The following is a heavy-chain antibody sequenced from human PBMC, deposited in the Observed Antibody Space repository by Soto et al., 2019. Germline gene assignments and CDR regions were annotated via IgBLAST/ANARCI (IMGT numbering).Heavy chain of an antibody. CDR2: ISAYNGNT. V-gene: IGHV1-18*01. Sequence: QVQLVQSGAEVKKPGASVKVSCKASGYTFTSYGISWVRQAPGQGLEWMGWISAYNGNTNYAQKLQGRVTMTTDTSTRTAYMELRSLRSDDTAVYYCARNGAYCSSTSCLDYYYYYMDVWGKGTTVTVSS. CDR1: GYTFTSYG. D-gene: IGHD2-2*01. J-gene: IGHJ6*03. CDR3: ARNGAYCSSTSCLDYYYYYMDV.